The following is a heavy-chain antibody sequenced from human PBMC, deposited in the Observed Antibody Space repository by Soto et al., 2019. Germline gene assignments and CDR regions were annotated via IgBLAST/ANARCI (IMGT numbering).Heavy chain of an antibody. CDR3: AAPGGSTLGSGAFDI. V-gene: IGHV1-58*01. Sequence: ASVKVSCKASGFTFTSSAVQWVRQARGQRLEWIGWIVVGSGNTNYAQKFQERVTITRDMSTSTAYMELSSLRSEDTAVYYCAAPGGSTLGSGAFDIWGQGTMVTVSS. CDR1: GFTFTSSA. CDR2: IVVGSGNT. D-gene: IGHD1-26*01. J-gene: IGHJ3*02.